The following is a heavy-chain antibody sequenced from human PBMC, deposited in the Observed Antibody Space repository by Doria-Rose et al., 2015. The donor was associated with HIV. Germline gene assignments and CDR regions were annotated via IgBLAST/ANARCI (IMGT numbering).Heavy chain of an antibody. D-gene: IGHD6-13*01. Sequence: QVQLVQSGPVLVKPTETLTLTCTVSGVSLSSPGMGVSWIRQPPRKALEWLANIFSDDERSYKTSLKSRLTISRCTSKSQVVLTMTDMDPVDTATYYCARIKSSRWYHKYYFDFWGQGTLVIVSA. CDR3: ARIKSSRWYHKYYFDF. CDR1: GVSLSSPGMG. V-gene: IGHV2-26*01. J-gene: IGHJ4*02. CDR2: IFSDDER.